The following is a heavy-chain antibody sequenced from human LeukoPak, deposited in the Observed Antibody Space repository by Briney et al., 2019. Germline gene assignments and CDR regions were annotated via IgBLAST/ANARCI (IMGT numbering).Heavy chain of an antibody. Sequence: SGTLSLTCAVSGGSISSSNWWSWVRQPPGKGLEWIGEIYHSGSTNYNPSLKSRVTISVDTSKNQSSLKLGSVTAADTAVYYCARVTRGSSDYWGQGTLVTVSS. D-gene: IGHD2-15*01. CDR2: IYHSGST. CDR3: ARVTRGSSDY. J-gene: IGHJ4*02. CDR1: GGSISSSNW. V-gene: IGHV4-4*02.